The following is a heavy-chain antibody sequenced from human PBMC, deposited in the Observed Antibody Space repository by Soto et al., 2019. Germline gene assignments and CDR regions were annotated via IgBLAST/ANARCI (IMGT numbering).Heavy chain of an antibody. Sequence: ASVKVSCKASGYTFTSYYIHWVRQAPGQGLEWMGIINPSGGSTSYAQKFQGRVTMTRDTSTSTVYMELSSLTSEETDVYYCARTGPKVGATEFDYWGQGTLVTVSS. CDR3: ARTGPKVGATEFDY. J-gene: IGHJ4*02. V-gene: IGHV1-46*01. D-gene: IGHD1-26*01. CDR1: GYTFTSYY. CDR2: INPSGGST.